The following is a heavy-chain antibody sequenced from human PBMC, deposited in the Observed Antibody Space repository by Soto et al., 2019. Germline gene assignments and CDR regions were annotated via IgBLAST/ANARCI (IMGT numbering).Heavy chain of an antibody. Sequence: QLQLQESGSGLVKPSQTLSLTCAVSGGSISSGGYSWSWIRQPPGKGLEWIGYIDHSGSTYYNPSLNSQVTISVDRSKNQFSLKLSSVTAADTAVYYCARDNSRLGVDYWGQGTLVTVSS. D-gene: IGHD1-20*01. CDR2: IDHSGST. CDR3: ARDNSRLGVDY. CDR1: GGSISSGGYS. J-gene: IGHJ4*02. V-gene: IGHV4-30-2*01.